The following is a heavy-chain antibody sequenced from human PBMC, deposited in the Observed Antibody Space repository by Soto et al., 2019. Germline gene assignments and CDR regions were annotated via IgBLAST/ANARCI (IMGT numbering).Heavy chain of an antibody. CDR2: INHSGST. Sequence: SETLSLTCAVYGGSFSGYYWSWIRQPPGKGLEWIGEINHSGSTNYNPSLKSRVTISVDTSKNQFSLKLSSVTAAYTAVYYCGRRKSVVRGVIGGFDPWGQGTLVTVS. D-gene: IGHD3-10*01. J-gene: IGHJ5*02. V-gene: IGHV4-34*01. CDR1: GGSFSGYY. CDR3: GRRKSVVRGVIGGFDP.